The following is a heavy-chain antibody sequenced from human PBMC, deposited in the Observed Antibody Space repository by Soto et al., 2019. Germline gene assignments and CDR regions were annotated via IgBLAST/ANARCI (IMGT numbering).Heavy chain of an antibody. V-gene: IGHV3-48*02. D-gene: IGHD3-3*01. Sequence: EVQVVESGGGLVQPGGSLRLSCAASGFTFSSNSMNWVRQAPGKGLEWISYISSSSSTIYADSVKGRFTISRDNAKNSLYLQMNSLRDEDTAVYYCARVIWSGHATSDLWGQGTLVTVSS. J-gene: IGHJ5*02. CDR1: GFTFSSNS. CDR3: ARVIWSGHATSDL. CDR2: ISSSSSTI.